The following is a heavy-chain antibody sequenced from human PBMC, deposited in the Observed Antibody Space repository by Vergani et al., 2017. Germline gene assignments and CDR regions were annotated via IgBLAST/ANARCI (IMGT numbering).Heavy chain of an antibody. Sequence: EVQLEQSGAAVKKPGESLEISCKGSGYSFSRNWIAWGRERPGQGLEWMGMIYPGNSETRNNPSFRGQVTMSVDKSISTAYLQWSSLKASDSAMYYCARLYCRGMSCAGTDYFYHIDVWGKGTTVTVS. J-gene: IGHJ6*03. V-gene: IGHV5-51*03. CDR3: ARLYCRGMSCAGTDYFYHIDV. CDR1: GYSFSRNW. CDR2: IYPGNSET. D-gene: IGHD3/OR15-3a*01.